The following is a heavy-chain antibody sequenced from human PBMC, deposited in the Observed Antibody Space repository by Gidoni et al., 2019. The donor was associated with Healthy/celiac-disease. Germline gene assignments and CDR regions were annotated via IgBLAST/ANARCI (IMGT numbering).Heavy chain of an antibody. CDR1: GFTFSSYG. CDR3: AKAPPSYAYIDY. D-gene: IGHD1-26*01. V-gene: IGHV3-30*02. CDR2: IRDDGSNK. J-gene: IGHJ4*02. Sequence: QVQLVASGGGVVQPGVSLRLSCAASGFTFSSYGMHWVRQAPGKGLEWVALIRDDGSNKYYADSVKGRFTISRDNSKNTLYLQMNSRRAEETAVYYCAKAPPSYAYIDYWGQGTLVTVSS.